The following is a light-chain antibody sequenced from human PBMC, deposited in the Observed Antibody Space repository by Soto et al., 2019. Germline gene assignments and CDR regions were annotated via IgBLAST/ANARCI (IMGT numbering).Light chain of an antibody. Sequence: DIQMTQSPSTLSASVGDRVTITCRASQSISSWLAWYQQKPGKAPKLLIYKASSLESGVPSRFSGSRSGTEFTLTISSLQPDDIATYYCQQYDTYWTFGQGTKVEI. CDR1: QSISSW. CDR3: QQYDTYWT. CDR2: KAS. V-gene: IGKV1-5*03. J-gene: IGKJ1*01.